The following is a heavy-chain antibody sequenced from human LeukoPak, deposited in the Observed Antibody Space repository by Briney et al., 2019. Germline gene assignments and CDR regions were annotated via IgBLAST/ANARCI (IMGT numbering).Heavy chain of an antibody. CDR3: VKEYHSRGFGAYFDY. CDR2: ISGSGGST. D-gene: IGHD3-3*01. Sequence: GGSLRLSCAASGFTFSSYAMSWVRQAPGKGLEWVSAISGSGGSTYYADSVKGRFTISRDNSINTVDLQMNSLRAEDAAVYYCVKEYHSRGFGAYFDYWGQGTLVTVSS. V-gene: IGHV3-23*01. CDR1: GFTFSSYA. J-gene: IGHJ4*02.